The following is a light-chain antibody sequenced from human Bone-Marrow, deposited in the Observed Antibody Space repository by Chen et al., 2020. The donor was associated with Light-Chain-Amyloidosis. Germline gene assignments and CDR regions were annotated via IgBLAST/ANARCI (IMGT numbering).Light chain of an antibody. V-gene: IGLV3-25*03. J-gene: IGLJ2*01. CDR3: QSADSSGTYEVI. Sequence: SSQLSQTPSVSVSPGQTARITCSGDDLPTKYAYWYQQKPGQAPVLVIHRDTGRPSGISERFSGSSSGTTATLTISGVQAEDEADYHCQSADSSGTYEVIFGGGTKLTVL. CDR1: DLPTKY. CDR2: RDT.